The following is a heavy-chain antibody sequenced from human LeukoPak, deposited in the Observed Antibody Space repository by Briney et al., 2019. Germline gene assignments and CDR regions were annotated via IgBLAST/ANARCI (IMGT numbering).Heavy chain of an antibody. J-gene: IGHJ4*02. V-gene: IGHV3-21*01. CDR1: GFTFSSYS. CDR3: ARDLPPWELLTEFDY. CDR2: ISSSSSYI. D-gene: IGHD1-26*01. Sequence: KAGGSLRLSCAASGFTFSSYSMNWVRQAPGKGLEWVSSISSSSSYIYYADLVKGRFTISRDNAKNSLYLQMNSLRAEDTAVYYCARDLPPWELLTEFDYWGQGTLVTVSS.